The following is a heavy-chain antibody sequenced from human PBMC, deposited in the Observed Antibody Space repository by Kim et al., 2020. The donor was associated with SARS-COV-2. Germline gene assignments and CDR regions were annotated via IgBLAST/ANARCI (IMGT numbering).Heavy chain of an antibody. CDR2: IYPGDSDT. CDR1: GYSFTSYW. J-gene: IGHJ5*01. V-gene: IGHV5-51*01. CDR3: ASMGAGLAAAGTVEQNWFDH. Sequence: GESLKISCKGSGYSFTSYWIGWVRQMPGKGLEWMGIIYPGDSDTRYSPSFQGQVTISADKAISTAYLQWSSLQASDTAMYYCASMGAGLAAAGTVEQNWFDHWGQGTLVTVSS. D-gene: IGHD6-13*01.